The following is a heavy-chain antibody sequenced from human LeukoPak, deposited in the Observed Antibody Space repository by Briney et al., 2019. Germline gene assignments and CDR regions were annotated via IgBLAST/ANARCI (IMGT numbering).Heavy chain of an antibody. V-gene: IGHV3-23*01. J-gene: IGHJ3*02. CDR3: AKDLIYCSGGSCYRGGAFDI. CDR2: ISGSGGST. CDR1: EFTFSSYA. Sequence: GGSLRLSCAASEFTFSSYAMSWVRQAPGKGLEWVSAISGSGGSTYYADSVKGRFTISRDNSKNTLYLQMNSLRAEDTAVYYCAKDLIYCSGGSCYRGGAFDIWGQGTMVTVSS. D-gene: IGHD2-15*01.